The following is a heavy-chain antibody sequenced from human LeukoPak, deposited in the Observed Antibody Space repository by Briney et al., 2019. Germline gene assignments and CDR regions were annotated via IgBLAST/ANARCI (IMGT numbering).Heavy chain of an antibody. CDR2: IYYTGST. CDR1: GGSISSLY. V-gene: IGHV4-59*08. Sequence: PSETLSLTCCVSGGSISSLYWSWIRQPPGKGLEWIGYIYYTGSTNYNPSLKSRVTMFVDMSKNQFSLRLSSVTGADTAVYYCARHRAYSSSSPFDYWGQGTLVTVSS. CDR3: ARHRAYSSSSPFDY. D-gene: IGHD6-6*01. J-gene: IGHJ4*02.